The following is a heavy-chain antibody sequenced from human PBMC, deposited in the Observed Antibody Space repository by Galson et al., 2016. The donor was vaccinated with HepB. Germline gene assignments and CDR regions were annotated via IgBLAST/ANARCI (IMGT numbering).Heavy chain of an antibody. CDR3: AKTLYGGNSD. CDR2: ISGSGGTT. Sequence: SLRLSCAASGFTFSTYAMSWVRQAPGKGLECVSGISGSGGTTSCADSVKGRFTISRDNPKNTLFLQMNSLRAEDTAVYYCAKTLYGGNSDWGQGTLVTVSS. CDR1: GFTFSTYA. V-gene: IGHV3-23*01. D-gene: IGHD4-23*01. J-gene: IGHJ4*02.